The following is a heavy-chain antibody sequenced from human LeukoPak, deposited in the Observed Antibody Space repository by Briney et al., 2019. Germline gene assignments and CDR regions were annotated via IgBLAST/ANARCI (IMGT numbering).Heavy chain of an antibody. CDR1: GFTFSSFD. V-gene: IGHV3-48*03. CDR3: ARPPALNY. J-gene: IGHJ4*02. CDR2: ISSSGSII. Sequence: PGGSLRLSCTASGFTFSSFDMNWVRQAPGKGLEWVSYISSSGSIIYYADSVKGRFTISRDNAKNSLYLQMHSLRAEDTAGYYCARPPALNYWGQGTLVTVSS. D-gene: IGHD3-9*01.